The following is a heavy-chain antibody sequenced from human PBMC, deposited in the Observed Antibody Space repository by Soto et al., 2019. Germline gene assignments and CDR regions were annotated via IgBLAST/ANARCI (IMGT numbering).Heavy chain of an antibody. CDR2: IDPNSGGT. CDR3: ARDPSGVSAQLNWFDP. J-gene: IGHJ5*02. V-gene: IGHV1-2*02. D-gene: IGHD3-10*01. Sequence: ASVKVSCKASGYTFTGYYMHWVRHAPGQGLEWMGWIDPNSGGTNYAQKFLGRVTMTRDTSISTACMEVTSLNSDDTAVYYCARDPSGVSAQLNWFDPWGQGTLVTVSS. CDR1: GYTFTGYY.